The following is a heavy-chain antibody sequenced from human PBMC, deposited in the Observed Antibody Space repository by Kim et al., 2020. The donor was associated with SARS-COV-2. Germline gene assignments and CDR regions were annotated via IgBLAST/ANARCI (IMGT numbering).Heavy chain of an antibody. J-gene: IGHJ4*02. CDR1: GGSFSGYY. Sequence: SETLSLTCAVYGGSFSGYYWSWIRQPPGKGLEWIGEINHSGSTNYNQSLKSRVTISVDTSKNQFSLKLSSVTAADTAVYYCARRLFSGWYVLDYWGQGTLVTVSS. V-gene: IGHV4-34*01. CDR3: ARRLFSGWYVLDY. CDR2: INHSGST. D-gene: IGHD6-19*01.